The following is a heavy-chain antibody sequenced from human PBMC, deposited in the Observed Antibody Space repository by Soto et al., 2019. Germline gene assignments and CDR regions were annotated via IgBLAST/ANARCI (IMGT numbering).Heavy chain of an antibody. Sequence: GASVKVSCKASGYPFTGHYIHWVRQAPEQGPEWMGEIGPARGATRYAQRFQGRVTMTRDMSITTVYMELNNLSPDDTAVYYGGRGRSGQIVVFYWGQGTLVTVSS. CDR3: GRGRSGQIVVFY. CDR1: GYPFTGHY. J-gene: IGHJ4*02. V-gene: IGHV1-2*02. CDR2: IGPARGAT. D-gene: IGHD1-26*01.